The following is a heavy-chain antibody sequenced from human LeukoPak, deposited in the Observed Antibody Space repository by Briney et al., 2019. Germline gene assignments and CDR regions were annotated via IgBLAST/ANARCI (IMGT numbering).Heavy chain of an antibody. D-gene: IGHD2-15*01. CDR3: ARLRGCSGGSCYHPNFDS. CDR2: IYYSGST. J-gene: IGHJ4*02. V-gene: IGHV4-59*08. CDR1: GVSITSYY. Sequence: SETLSLTCTVSGVSITSYYWSWIWQPPGKGLEWIGYIYYSGSTNYNPSLKSRVTLSVDTSKNQFSLKLSSVTAADTAVYYCARLRGCSGGSCYHPNFDSWGQGTLVTVSS.